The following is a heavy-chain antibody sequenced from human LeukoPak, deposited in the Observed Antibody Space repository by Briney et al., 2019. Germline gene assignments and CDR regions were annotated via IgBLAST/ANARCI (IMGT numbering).Heavy chain of an antibody. Sequence: GESLKISCKVSGYSFTSYWIGWVRQMPGKGLEWMGIIYPGDSDTRYSPSFQGQVTISADKSISTAYLQWSSLKASDTAMYYCASTYYYDSSGYYGAFDIWGQGTMVTVSS. CDR2: IYPGDSDT. D-gene: IGHD3-22*01. CDR1: GYSFTSYW. CDR3: ASTYYYDSSGYYGAFDI. J-gene: IGHJ3*02. V-gene: IGHV5-51*01.